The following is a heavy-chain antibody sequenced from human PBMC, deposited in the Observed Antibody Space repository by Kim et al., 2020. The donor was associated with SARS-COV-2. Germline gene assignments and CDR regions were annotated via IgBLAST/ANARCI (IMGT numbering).Heavy chain of an antibody. CDR1: GGSISSSSYY. V-gene: IGHV4-39*01. J-gene: IGHJ4*02. CDR3: ARLGDGYNLNDY. CDR2: IYYSGST. D-gene: IGHD5-12*01. Sequence: SETLSLTCTVSGGSISSSSYYWGWIRQPPGKGLEWIGSIYYSGSTYYNPSLKSRVTISVDTSKNQFSLKLSSVTAADTAVYYCARLGDGYNLNDYWGQGTLVTVSS.